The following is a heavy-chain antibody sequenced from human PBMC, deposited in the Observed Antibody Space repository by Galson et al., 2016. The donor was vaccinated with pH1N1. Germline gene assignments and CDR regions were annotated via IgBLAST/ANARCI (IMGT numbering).Heavy chain of an antibody. D-gene: IGHD5-12*01. CDR3: ARGSGYSGYDPEYYFDY. CDR1: GYTFTGYY. J-gene: IGHJ4*02. V-gene: IGHV1-2*02. Sequence: SVKVSCKASGYTFTGYYMHWVRQAPGQGLEWMGWINPNSGGRNYAQKFQGGVTMTRDTSISTAYMELSRLRSDDTVVYSCARGSGYSGYDPEYYFDYWGQGTLVTVSS. CDR2: INPNSGGR.